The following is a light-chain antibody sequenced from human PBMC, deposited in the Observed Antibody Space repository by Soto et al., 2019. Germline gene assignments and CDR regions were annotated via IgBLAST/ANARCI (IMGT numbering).Light chain of an antibody. V-gene: IGKV1-5*03. Sequence: DVQMTQSPSTLSASVGDRVTITCRASQNIGYWLAWYQQKPGKAPKLLIYKASTLESGVPSRFSGSGSGTEFTLTISSLQPDDFATYHCQQYNSYSRTFGQGTKVEIK. CDR2: KAS. J-gene: IGKJ1*01. CDR1: QNIGYW. CDR3: QQYNSYSRT.